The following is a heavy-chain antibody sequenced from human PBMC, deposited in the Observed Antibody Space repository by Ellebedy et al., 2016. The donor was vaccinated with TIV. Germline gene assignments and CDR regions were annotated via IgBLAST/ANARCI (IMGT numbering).Heavy chain of an antibody. CDR1: GFTFSTYW. CDR3: ARDDYGVSGAFDI. D-gene: IGHD4/OR15-4a*01. J-gene: IGHJ3*02. CDR2: IKQDGSEK. Sequence: GESLKISCAASGFTFSTYWMTWVRQAPGKGLEWVANIKQDGSEKFYVDSVKGRFTISRDNAKNSLYLQMNSLSAEDTAVYYCARDDYGVSGAFDIWGQGTMVTVSS. V-gene: IGHV3-7*01.